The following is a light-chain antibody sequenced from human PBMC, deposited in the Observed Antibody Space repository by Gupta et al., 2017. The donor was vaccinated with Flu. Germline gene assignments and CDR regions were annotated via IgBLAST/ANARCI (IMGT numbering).Light chain of an antibody. V-gene: IGKV3-15*01. Sequence: GERATLTCRASQSVSTNLAWYQQKPGQAPRLLIYQTDTRSTGIPARFSGSGSGTESTLTISSLQSEDFAVYYCQQYNSWLYTFGQGTKLEI. J-gene: IGKJ2*01. CDR3: QQYNSWLYT. CDR1: QSVSTN. CDR2: QTD.